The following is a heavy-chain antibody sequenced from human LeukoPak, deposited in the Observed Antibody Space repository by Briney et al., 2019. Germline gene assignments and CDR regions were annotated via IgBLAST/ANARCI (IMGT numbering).Heavy chain of an antibody. CDR3: ARGEYGLFDY. V-gene: IGHV4-61*01. Sequence: PSQTLSLTCTVSGGSICGGSYYWSWIRQPPGKGLEWIGYSYYSGSTKYNLSLKSRVTISVDTSKNQLSLKLSSVTAADTAVYYCARGEYGLFDYWGQGTLVTVTS. D-gene: IGHD2/OR15-2a*01. J-gene: IGHJ4*02. CDR2: SYYSGST. CDR1: GGSICGGSYY.